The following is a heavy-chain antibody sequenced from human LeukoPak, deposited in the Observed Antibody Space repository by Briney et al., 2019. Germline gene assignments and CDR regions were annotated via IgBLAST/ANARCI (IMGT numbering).Heavy chain of an antibody. J-gene: IGHJ3*01. Sequence: SETLSLTCTVSGGSISRYYWSWIRQPPGKGLEWIGYIYYSGSTNYTASLMSRVTISIDTSKNRFSLKLSSVTAADTAVYYCARRWVYDKRAFDAWGQGTMVTVSS. CDR1: GGSISRYY. D-gene: IGHD3-16*01. CDR2: IYYSGST. V-gene: IGHV4-59*08. CDR3: ARRWVYDKRAFDA.